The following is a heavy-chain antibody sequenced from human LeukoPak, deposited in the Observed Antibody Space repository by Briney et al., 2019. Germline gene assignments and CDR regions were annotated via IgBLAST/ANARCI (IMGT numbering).Heavy chain of an antibody. D-gene: IGHD1-26*01. CDR1: GGTFSSYA. V-gene: IGHV1-69*06. J-gene: IGHJ4*02. CDR2: IIPIFGTA. CDR3: AREASSGAYNDY. Sequence: SVKVSCKASGGTFSSYAISWVRQAPGQGLEWMGGIIPIFGTANYAQKFQGRVTITADKSTSTAYMELSSLRSEDTAVYYCAREASSGAYNDYWGQGTLATVSS.